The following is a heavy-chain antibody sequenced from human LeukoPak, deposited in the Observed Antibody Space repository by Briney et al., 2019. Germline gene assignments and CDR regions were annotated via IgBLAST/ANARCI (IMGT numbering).Heavy chain of an antibody. CDR3: ARPNYDSSGMVDY. D-gene: IGHD3-22*01. J-gene: IGHJ4*02. CDR1: GYSFTSYW. CDR2: IYPDDSDT. V-gene: IGHV5-51*01. Sequence: GESLKISCKGSGYSFTSYWIGWVRQMPGKGLEWMGIIYPDDSDTRYSPSFQGQVTISADKSISTAYLQWSSLKASDTAMYYCARPNYDSSGMVDYWGQGTLVTVSS.